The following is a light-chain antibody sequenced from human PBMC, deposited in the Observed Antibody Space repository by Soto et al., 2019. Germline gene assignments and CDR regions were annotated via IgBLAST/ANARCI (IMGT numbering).Light chain of an antibody. CDR2: DAS. J-gene: IGKJ5*01. CDR3: QRYDSLPPT. Sequence: DIQMTQSPSSLSASVGDRVTITCQASRDIGKFLNWFQENPGKAPKLLIYDASNLQTGVASRFSGSGSGTDFTFTITNLQPEDFATYYCQRYDSLPPTFGQGTRLEIK. V-gene: IGKV1-33*01. CDR1: RDIGKF.